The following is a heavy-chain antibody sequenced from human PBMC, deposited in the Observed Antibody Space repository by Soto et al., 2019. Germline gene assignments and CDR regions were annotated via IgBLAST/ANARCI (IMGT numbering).Heavy chain of an antibody. J-gene: IGHJ3*02. CDR1: GGSFSGYY. CDR2: INHSGST. V-gene: IGHV4-34*01. CDR3: ASYDDYGFDAFDI. Sequence: PSETLSLTCAVYGGSFSGYYWSWIRQPPGKGLEWIGEINHSGSTNYNPSLKSRVTISVDTSKNQFSLKLSSVTAADTAVYYCASYDDYGFDAFDIWGQGTMVTVSS. D-gene: IGHD4-17*01.